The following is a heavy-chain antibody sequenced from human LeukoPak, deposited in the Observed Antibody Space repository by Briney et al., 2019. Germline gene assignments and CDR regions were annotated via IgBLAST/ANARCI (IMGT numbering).Heavy chain of an antibody. CDR2: ISSGDRT. D-gene: IGHD3-9*01. CDR3: AKDATASPYFHWFDN. V-gene: IGHV3-23*01. J-gene: IGHJ4*02. Sequence: GGSLTLSCAASGITFSTHSMNWVRQAPGKGLEWIAGISSGDRTFHAESVKGRFTISRDKSKDTLYLQMNSLRAEDTAVYYCAKDATASPYFHWFDNWGQGTQVIVSS. CDR1: GITFSTHS.